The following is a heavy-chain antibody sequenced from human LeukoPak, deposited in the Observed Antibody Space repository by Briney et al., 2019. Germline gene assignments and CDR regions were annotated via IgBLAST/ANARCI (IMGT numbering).Heavy chain of an antibody. V-gene: IGHV3-21*01. CDR3: ARGRSAAGLLYYFDY. Sequence: PGGSLRLSCAASGFTFSSYSMNWVRQAPGKGLEWVSSISSSSSYIYYADSVKGRFTISRDNAKNSLYLQMNSLRAEDTAVYYCARGRSAAGLLYYFDYWGQGTLVTVSS. CDR2: ISSSSSYI. J-gene: IGHJ4*02. CDR1: GFTFSSYS. D-gene: IGHD6-13*01.